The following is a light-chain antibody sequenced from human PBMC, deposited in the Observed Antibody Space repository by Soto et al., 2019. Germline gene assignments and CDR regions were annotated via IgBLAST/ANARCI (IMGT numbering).Light chain of an antibody. CDR2: GAS. CDR3: QQRSNWPRT. V-gene: IGKV3-11*01. J-gene: IGKJ1*01. Sequence: EIVLTQSPATLSLSLGERATLSSRASQSVSSYLAWYQQKPGQAPRLLIYGASNRATGIPARFSGSGSGTDFTLTISSLEPEDFALYYCQQRSNWPRTFGQGTKVEIK. CDR1: QSVSSY.